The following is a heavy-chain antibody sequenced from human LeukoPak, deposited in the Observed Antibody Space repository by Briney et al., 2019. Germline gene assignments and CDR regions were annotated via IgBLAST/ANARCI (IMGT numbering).Heavy chain of an antibody. Sequence: GGSLRLSCAASGFTFSSYEMNWVRQAPGEGLEWVSYISSSGSNIYYADSVKGRFTISRDNAKNSLYLQMNSLRAEDTAVYYCARELYSGTYNYWGQGTLVTVSS. J-gene: IGHJ4*02. CDR1: GFTFSSYE. V-gene: IGHV3-48*03. CDR3: ARELYSGTYNY. D-gene: IGHD1-26*01. CDR2: ISSSGSNI.